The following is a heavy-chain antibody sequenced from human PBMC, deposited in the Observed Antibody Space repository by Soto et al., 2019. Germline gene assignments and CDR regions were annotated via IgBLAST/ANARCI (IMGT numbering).Heavy chain of an antibody. Sequence: QVQLVQSGAEVKRPGSSVKVSCKASGDTFSFYSINWVRQAPGLGLEWMGRVNPILSMSNYAQRFQGRVTXTXDXXTSTAYMELSGLRSEDTAMYYCATSYGSGYRAFDYWRQGALVTVSS. CDR1: GDTFSFYS. CDR2: VNPILSMS. D-gene: IGHD3-10*01. V-gene: IGHV1-69*04. CDR3: ATSYGSGYRAFDY. J-gene: IGHJ4*02.